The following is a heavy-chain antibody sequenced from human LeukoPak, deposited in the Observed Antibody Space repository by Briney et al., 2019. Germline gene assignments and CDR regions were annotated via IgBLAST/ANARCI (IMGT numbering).Heavy chain of an antibody. CDR2: ISGGST. CDR3: TSRGVTMVRGAVEDAFDI. Sequence: GGSLRLSCAASGFTVSSNEMSWVRQAPGKGLEWVSSISGGSTYYADSRKGRFTISRDNAKNSLYLQMNSLKTEDTAVYYCTSRGVTMVRGAVEDAFDIWGQGTMVTVSS. CDR1: GFTVSSNE. J-gene: IGHJ3*02. V-gene: IGHV3-38-3*01. D-gene: IGHD3-10*01.